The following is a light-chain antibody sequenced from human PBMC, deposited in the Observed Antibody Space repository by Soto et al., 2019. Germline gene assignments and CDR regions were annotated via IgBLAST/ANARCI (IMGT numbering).Light chain of an antibody. CDR1: QSVSSSY. J-gene: IGKJ1*01. Sequence: EIVLTQSPGTLSLSPGERATLSCRASQSVSSSYLAWYQQKPGQAPRLLIYGASSRATDIPDRFTAIPDRFSGSESGTDFTLTISRLEPEDFAVYYGQQYGSSPRTFGQGTKVEIK. CDR3: QQYGSSPRT. CDR2: GAS. V-gene: IGKV3-20*01.